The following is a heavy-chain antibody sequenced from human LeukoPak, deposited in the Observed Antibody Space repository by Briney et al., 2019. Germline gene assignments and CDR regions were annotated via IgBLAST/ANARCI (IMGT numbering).Heavy chain of an antibody. Sequence: PGGSLRLSCAASGFTVSSNYMSWVRQAPGKGLEWVSVIYSGGSTYYADSVKGRFTISRDNSKNTLYLQMNSLRAEDTAVYYCARLSGSCYMDVWGKGTTVTVSS. CDR1: GFTVSSNY. CDR2: IYSGGST. V-gene: IGHV3-66*01. D-gene: IGHD2-15*01. J-gene: IGHJ6*03. CDR3: ARLSGSCYMDV.